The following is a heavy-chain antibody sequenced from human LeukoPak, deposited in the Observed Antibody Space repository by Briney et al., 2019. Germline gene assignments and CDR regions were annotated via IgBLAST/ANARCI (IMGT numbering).Heavy chain of an antibody. J-gene: IGHJ3*02. V-gene: IGHV4-39*07. Sequence: SETLSLTCTVSGDSISSSNYFWGWIRQPPGKGLEWIGEISYSGSTYYNPSLKSRVTISVDRSKNQFSLKLSSVTAADTAVYYCARTSIAARRANAFDIWGLGTMVTVSS. CDR1: GDSISSSNYF. CDR2: ISYSGST. CDR3: ARTSIAARRANAFDI. D-gene: IGHD6-6*01.